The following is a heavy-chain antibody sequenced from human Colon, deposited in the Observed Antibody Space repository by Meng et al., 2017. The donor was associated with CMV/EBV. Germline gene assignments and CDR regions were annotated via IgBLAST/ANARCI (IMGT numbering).Heavy chain of an antibody. D-gene: IGHD4-11*01. CDR2: IGSDGSIK. Sequence: GGSLRLSCTVSRFSFSDFWMNWVRQAPGKGLEWVAFIGSDGSIKRYSDSVKGRFNISRDNSKNTLWLQMHSLRLEDTALYYCAREGFSNFDYWGQGTLVTVSS. CDR3: AREGFSNFDY. CDR1: RFSFSDFW. J-gene: IGHJ4*02. V-gene: IGHV3-30*02.